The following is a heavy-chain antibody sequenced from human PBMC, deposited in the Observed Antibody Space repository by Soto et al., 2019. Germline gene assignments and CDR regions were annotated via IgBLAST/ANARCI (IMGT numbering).Heavy chain of an antibody. V-gene: IGHV1-18*01. CDR2: ISGYNGKT. D-gene: IGHD2-21*02. J-gene: IGHJ6*02. CDR1: GYTFTSYG. CDR3: AREGDAPYYYYGMDV. Sequence: QVQLVQSGGEVKKPGASVKVSCKASGYTFTSYGISWVRQAPGQGLEGMGWISGYNGKTNYAQKVQDRVTMTTDTSTSTVYMELRSLRSDDTAVYYCAREGDAPYYYYGMDVWGQGTTVTVSS.